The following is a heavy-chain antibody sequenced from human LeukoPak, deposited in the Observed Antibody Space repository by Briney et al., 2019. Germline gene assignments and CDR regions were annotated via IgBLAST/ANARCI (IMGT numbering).Heavy chain of an antibody. J-gene: IGHJ5*02. D-gene: IGHD1-26*01. V-gene: IGHV4-59*01. CDR3: AREDPGRWFDP. CDR1: GGSISSYY. Sequence: NPSETLSLTCTVSGGSISSYYWSWIRQPPGKGLEWIGYIYYSGSTNYNPSLKSRVTISVDTSKNQFSLKLSSVTAADTAVYYCAREDPGRWFDPWGQGTLVTVSS. CDR2: IYYSGST.